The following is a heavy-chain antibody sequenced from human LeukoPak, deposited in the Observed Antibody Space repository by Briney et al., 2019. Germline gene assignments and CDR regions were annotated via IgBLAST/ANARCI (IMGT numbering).Heavy chain of an antibody. CDR2: FYHSGST. D-gene: IGHD3-22*01. CDR1: GGSISSSNW. J-gene: IGHJ5*02. V-gene: IGHV4-4*02. Sequence: SETLSLTCAVSGGSISSSNWWSWVRQPPGKGLGWLGEFYHSGSTNYNPSLKSRVTISVDKSKNQFSLKLSSVTAADTAVYYCAREAMIVVVTPGWFDPWGQGTLVTVSS. CDR3: AREAMIVVVTPGWFDP.